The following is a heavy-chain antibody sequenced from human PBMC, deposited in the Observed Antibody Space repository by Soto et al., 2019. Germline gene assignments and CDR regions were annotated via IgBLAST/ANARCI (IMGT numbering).Heavy chain of an antibody. CDR2: IWYDGSNK. Sequence: QVQLVESGGGVVQPGRSLRLSCAASGFTFSSYGMHWVRQAPGKGLEWVAVIWYDGSNKYYADSVKGRFTISRDNSKNTLYLQMNSLRAEDTAVYYCAKTSVTGFGFDYWGQGTLVTVSS. CDR1: GFTFSSYG. J-gene: IGHJ4*02. D-gene: IGHD3-16*01. V-gene: IGHV3-33*06. CDR3: AKTSVTGFGFDY.